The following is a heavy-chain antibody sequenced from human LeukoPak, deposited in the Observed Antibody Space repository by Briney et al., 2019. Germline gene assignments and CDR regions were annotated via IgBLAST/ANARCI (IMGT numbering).Heavy chain of an antibody. CDR3: ARDAWLASDFDY. J-gene: IGHJ4*02. V-gene: IGHV3-9*01. D-gene: IGHD6-19*01. CDR2: INWNSGSI. CDR1: GFTFDDYA. Sequence: GGSLRLSCAASGFTFDDYAMHWVRQAPGKGLEWVSGINWNSGSIGYADSVKGRFTISRDNAKNSLYLQMSSLRAEDTALYYCARDAWLASDFDYRGQGTLVTVSS.